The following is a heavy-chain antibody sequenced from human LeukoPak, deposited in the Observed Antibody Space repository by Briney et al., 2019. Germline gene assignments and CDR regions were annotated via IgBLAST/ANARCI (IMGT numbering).Heavy chain of an antibody. CDR2: IYYSGST. D-gene: IGHD3-3*01. CDR1: GFTFSSYS. Sequence: PGGSLRLSCAASGFTFSSYSMNWVRQAPGKGLEWIGSIYYSGSTYYNPSLKSRVTISVDTSKNQFSLKLSSVTAADTAVYYCARELRFLEWSNPNYYMDVWGKGTTVTVSS. CDR3: ARELRFLEWSNPNYYMDV. V-gene: IGHV4-39*07. J-gene: IGHJ6*03.